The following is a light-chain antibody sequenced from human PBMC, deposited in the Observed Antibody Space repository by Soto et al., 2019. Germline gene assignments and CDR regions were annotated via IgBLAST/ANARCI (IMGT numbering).Light chain of an antibody. CDR1: SSDVFGSAY. Sequence: SSRESIAISCTRTSSDVFGSAYIFWYQQPQHIAPQLIIYEVNNRPSAVSERFYGSTSGNAASLTISGLHAEDEAEYYGTSYTIRSTPYNFGTGSTVT. V-gene: IGLV2-14*01. J-gene: IGLJ1*01. CDR3: TSYTIRSTPYN. CDR2: EVN.